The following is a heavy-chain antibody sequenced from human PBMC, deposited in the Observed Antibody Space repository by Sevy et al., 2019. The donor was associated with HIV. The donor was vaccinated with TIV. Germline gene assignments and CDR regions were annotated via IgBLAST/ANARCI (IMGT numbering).Heavy chain of an antibody. Sequence: GGSLRLSCAASGFTFSSYAMSWVRQAPGKGLEWVSGISGSGGSTYYADSVKGRFTISRDKSKNRLYLQMNSLRAEDTAVYYCAKDPSYYYDSSGYYFDYWGQGTLVTVSS. CDR3: AKDPSYYYDSSGYYFDY. D-gene: IGHD3-22*01. CDR1: GFTFSSYA. J-gene: IGHJ4*02. V-gene: IGHV3-23*01. CDR2: ISGSGGST.